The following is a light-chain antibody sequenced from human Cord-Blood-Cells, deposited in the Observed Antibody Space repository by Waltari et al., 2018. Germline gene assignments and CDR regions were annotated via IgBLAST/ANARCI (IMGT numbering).Light chain of an antibody. CDR3: SSYAGSNNLV. V-gene: IGLV2-8*01. Sequence: QSALTQPPSASGSPGQSVTISCTGTSRAVGGYNYVSWYQQHPGTAPKLMIYEVSKRPSGVPDRFSGSKSGNTASLTVSGLQAEDEADYYCSSYAGSNNLVFGGGTKLTVL. CDR1: SRAVGGYNY. CDR2: EVS. J-gene: IGLJ2*01.